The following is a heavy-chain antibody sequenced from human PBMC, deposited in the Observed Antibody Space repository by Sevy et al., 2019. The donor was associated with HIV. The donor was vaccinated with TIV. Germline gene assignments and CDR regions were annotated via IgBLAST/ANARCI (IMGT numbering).Heavy chain of an antibody. V-gene: IGHV4-34*01. D-gene: IGHD3-3*01. CDR3: ARGPPLRFLEWLQDGMDV. Sequence: SETLSLTCAVYGESSTGYYCSWIRQPPGKGLEWIGEINHSGSTNYNPSLKSRVTISVDTSKNQFSLKLSSVTAADTAVYYCARGPPLRFLEWLQDGMDVWGQGTTVTVSS. CDR2: INHSGST. CDR1: GESSTGYY. J-gene: IGHJ6*02.